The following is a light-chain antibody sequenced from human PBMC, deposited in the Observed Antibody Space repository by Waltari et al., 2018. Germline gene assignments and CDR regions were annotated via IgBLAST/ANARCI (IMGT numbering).Light chain of an antibody. J-gene: IGKJ2*01. Sequence: DIVLTQSPDTLSLSPGDRATLSCRASQSVSSSLAWYQQKPGQAPRRLFYGASNRATGIPDRFSGSGSGTDFTLTISRLEPEDFVVYYCLQYLSSPHTFGQGTKLEIK. CDR3: LQYLSSPHT. CDR2: GAS. CDR1: QSVSSS. V-gene: IGKV3-20*01.